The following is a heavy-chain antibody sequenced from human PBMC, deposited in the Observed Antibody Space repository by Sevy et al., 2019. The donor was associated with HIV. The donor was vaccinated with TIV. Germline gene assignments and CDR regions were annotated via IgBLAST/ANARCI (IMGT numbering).Heavy chain of an antibody. CDR1: GFTFSSYA. Sequence: GGSLRLSCAASGFTFSSYAMHWVRQAPGKGLEWVAVISYDGSNKYYADSVKGRFTISRDNSKNTLYLQMNSLKTEDTAVYYCTTDWSEDTAMVTGNGYWGREPWSPSPQ. V-gene: IGHV3-30-3*01. CDR2: ISYDGSNK. J-gene: IGHJ4*02. D-gene: IGHD5-18*01. CDR3: TTDWSEDTAMVTGNGY.